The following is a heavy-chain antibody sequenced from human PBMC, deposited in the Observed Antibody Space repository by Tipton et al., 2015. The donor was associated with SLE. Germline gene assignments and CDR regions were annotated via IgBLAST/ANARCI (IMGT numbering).Heavy chain of an antibody. CDR2: INHSGST. D-gene: IGHD3-10*01. Sequence: TLSLTCAVYGGSFSGYYWSWIRQPPGKGLEWIGEINHSGSTNYNPSLKSRVTISVDTSKNQFSLKLSSVTAADTAVYYCARGLGYYGSGPSYWGQGTLVTVSS. CDR1: GGSFSGYY. V-gene: IGHV4-34*01. J-gene: IGHJ4*02. CDR3: ARGLGYYGSGPSY.